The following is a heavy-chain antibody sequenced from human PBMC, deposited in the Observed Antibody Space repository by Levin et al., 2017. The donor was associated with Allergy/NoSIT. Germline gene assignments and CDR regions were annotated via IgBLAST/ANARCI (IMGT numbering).Heavy chain of an antibody. CDR1: GFTVSSNY. V-gene: IGHV3-66*01. J-gene: IGHJ6*03. Sequence: GESLKISCAASGFTVSSNYMSWVRQAPGKGLEWVSVIYSGGSTYYADSVKGRFTISRDNSKNTLYLQMNSLRAEDTAVYYCARVVPAAATGGYYYYYYMDVWGKGTTVTVSS. CDR2: IYSGGST. D-gene: IGHD2-2*01. CDR3: ARVVPAAATGGYYYYYYMDV.